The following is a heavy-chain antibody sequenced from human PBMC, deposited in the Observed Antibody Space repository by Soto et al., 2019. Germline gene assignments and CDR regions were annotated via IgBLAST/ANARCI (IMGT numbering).Heavy chain of an antibody. V-gene: IGHV1-2*02. CDR1: GYTFTGYY. J-gene: IGHJ6*02. CDR2: INPNSGGT. Sequence: QVQLVQSGAEVKKPGASVKVSCKASGYTFTGYYMHWVRQAPGQGLEWMGWINPNSGGTNYAQKFQGRVTMTRDTSISTAYMELSRRRSDDTAVYYCASRGYSYGLRGWMDVWGQGTTVTVSS. CDR3: ASRGYSYGLRGWMDV. D-gene: IGHD5-18*01.